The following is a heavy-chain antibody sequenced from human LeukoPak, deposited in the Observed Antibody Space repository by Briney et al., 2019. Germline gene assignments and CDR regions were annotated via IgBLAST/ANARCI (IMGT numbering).Heavy chain of an antibody. CDR1: GFTFTSSA. J-gene: IGHJ3*02. CDR2: IIPIFGTA. D-gene: IGHD3-9*01. CDR3: ATPYDIHDAFDI. Sequence: SVKVSCKASGFTFTSSAVQWVRQAPGQGLEWMGGIIPIFGTANYAQKFQGRVTITADESTSTAYMELSSLRSEDTAVYYCATPYDIHDAFDIWGQGTMVTVSS. V-gene: IGHV1-69*13.